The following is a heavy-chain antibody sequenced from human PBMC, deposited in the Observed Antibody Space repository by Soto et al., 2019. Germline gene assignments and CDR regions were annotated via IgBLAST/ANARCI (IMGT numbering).Heavy chain of an antibody. Sequence: QVQLQESGPGLVKPSQTLFLTCTVSGGSISDVNYDWSWVRQSPDKGLGWIGHIYSGGSTYSNPSLNSRVTISIDTSKNQFSLNLNSVTAADTAVYYCTRGPSGDKVDYWGQGTLVTVSS. D-gene: IGHD7-27*01. CDR2: IYSGGST. CDR1: GGSISDVNYD. V-gene: IGHV4-30-4*01. J-gene: IGHJ4*02. CDR3: TRGPSGDKVDY.